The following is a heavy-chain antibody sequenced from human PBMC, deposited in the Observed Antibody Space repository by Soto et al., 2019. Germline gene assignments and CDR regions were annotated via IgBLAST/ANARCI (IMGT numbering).Heavy chain of an antibody. CDR3: ARYQPDSSGWHYYSYGMDV. Sequence: ASVKVSCKASGYTFTSYGISWVRQAPGQGLEWMGWISAYNGNTNYAQKLQGRVTMTTDTSASTAYMELRSLRSDDTAVYYCARYQPDSSGWHYYSYGMDVWGQGTTVTVSS. V-gene: IGHV1-18*04. J-gene: IGHJ6*02. D-gene: IGHD6-19*01. CDR2: ISAYNGNT. CDR1: GYTFTSYG.